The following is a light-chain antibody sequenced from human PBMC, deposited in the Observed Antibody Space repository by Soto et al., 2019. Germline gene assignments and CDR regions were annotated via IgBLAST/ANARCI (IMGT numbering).Light chain of an antibody. V-gene: IGKV1-5*01. Sequence: DIQMTQSPSTLSASVGDRVTITCRASQSISSWLAWYQQKPGKAPKLLIYDASSLESGVPSRFSGSGSGTEFTLTISSLQPDDFATYYCQQYNSYSPYTFGQGPRWISN. CDR1: QSISSW. CDR3: QQYNSYSPYT. CDR2: DAS. J-gene: IGKJ2*01.